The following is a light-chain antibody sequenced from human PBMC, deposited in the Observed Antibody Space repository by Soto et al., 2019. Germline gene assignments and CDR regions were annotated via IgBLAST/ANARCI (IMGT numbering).Light chain of an antibody. CDR2: AAS. J-gene: IGKJ2*01. CDR1: QSISNY. Sequence: DIQMTQSPSSLSASVGDRVTITCQASQSISNYLNWYQHKPGKAPNLLIYAASTLQSGVPSRFSRSRSGTDFTLTITHLQPEDFASYYCQQSYSSPPTFGQGTKLEIK. V-gene: IGKV1-39*01. CDR3: QQSYSSPPT.